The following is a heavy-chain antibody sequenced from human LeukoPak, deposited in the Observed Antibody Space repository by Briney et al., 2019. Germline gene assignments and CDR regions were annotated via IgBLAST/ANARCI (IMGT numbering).Heavy chain of an antibody. CDR3: AAHYYASSGYVDY. V-gene: IGHV3-74*01. CDR1: GFTFSSYW. Sequence: QPGGSLRLSCAASGFTFSSYWMHWVRQAPGKGLVWVSRINSDGNSTSYADSVKGRFTISRDNAKNTLYLQMNSLRAEDTAVYYCAAHYYASSGYVDYWGQGTLVTVSS. CDR2: INSDGNST. J-gene: IGHJ4*02. D-gene: IGHD3-22*01.